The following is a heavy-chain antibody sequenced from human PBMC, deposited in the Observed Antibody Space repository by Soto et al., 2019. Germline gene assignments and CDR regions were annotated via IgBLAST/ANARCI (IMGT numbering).Heavy chain of an antibody. CDR3: ASCSGGSCYSWWYFDL. J-gene: IGHJ2*01. V-gene: IGHV3-7*01. CDR2: IKQDGSEK. CDR1: GFTFSSYW. Sequence: EVQLVESGGGLAQPGGSLRLSCAASGFTFSSYWMSWVRQAPGKGLEWVANIKQDGSEKYYVDSVKGRFTISRDNAKNSLYLQMNSLRAEDTAVYYCASCSGGSCYSWWYFDLWGRGTLVTVSS. D-gene: IGHD2-15*01.